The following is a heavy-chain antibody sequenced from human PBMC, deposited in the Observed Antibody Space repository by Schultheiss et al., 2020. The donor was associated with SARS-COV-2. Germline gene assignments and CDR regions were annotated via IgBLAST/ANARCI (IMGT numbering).Heavy chain of an antibody. J-gene: IGHJ4*01. CDR1: GFTFSSYG. Sequence: GGSLRLSCAASGFTFSSYGMHWVRQAPGKGLEWVAVISYDGSNKYYADSVKGRFTISRDNSKNTLYLQMNRLRAEDTAVYYCARLWRLCFDYWGQGTLVTVSS. D-gene: IGHD6-25*01. V-gene: IGHV3-30*03. CDR3: ARLWRLCFDY. CDR2: ISYDGSNK.